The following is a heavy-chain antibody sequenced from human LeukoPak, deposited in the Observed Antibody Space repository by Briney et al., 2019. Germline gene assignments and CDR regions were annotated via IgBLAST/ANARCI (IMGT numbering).Heavy chain of an antibody. J-gene: IGHJ4*02. D-gene: IGHD6-13*01. CDR3: ARDSPYSSSWYAIDY. Sequence: QTGGSLRLSCAASGFTFSSYAMHWVRQAPGKGLEWVAVISYDGSNKYYADSVKGRFTISRDNSKNTLYLQMNSLRAEDTAVYYCARDSPYSSSWYAIDYWGQGTLVTVSP. CDR2: ISYDGSNK. CDR1: GFTFSSYA. V-gene: IGHV3-30-3*01.